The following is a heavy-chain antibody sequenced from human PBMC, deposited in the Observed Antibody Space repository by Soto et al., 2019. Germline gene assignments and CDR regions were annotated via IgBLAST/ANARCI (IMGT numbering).Heavy chain of an antibody. CDR2: IFDSGTT. Sequence: SETLSLTCTVSGGSITSDYSCWSWIRQPPGEGLEWIGHIFDSGTTYTNPSLRSQVAISLDTSKNHFSLTLSSVTTADTAVYYCARGPSGDKVHYWGQGALVTVSS. V-gene: IGHV4-30-4*01. CDR3: ARGPSGDKVHY. CDR1: GGSITSDYSC. D-gene: IGHD7-27*01. J-gene: IGHJ4*02.